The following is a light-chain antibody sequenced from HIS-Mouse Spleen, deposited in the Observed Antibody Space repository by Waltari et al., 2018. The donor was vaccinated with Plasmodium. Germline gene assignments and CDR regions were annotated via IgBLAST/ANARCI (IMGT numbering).Light chain of an antibody. CDR1: KLGYKY. V-gene: IGLV3-1*01. Sequence: SYELTQPPSVSVSPGQTASITCSGDKLGYKYACWYQQKPGQSPVLGIYQDSERPSGIPDRFSGSNSGNTATLTISGTQAMDEADYYCQAWDSSTVVFGGGTKLTVL. CDR2: QDS. J-gene: IGLJ2*01. CDR3: QAWDSSTVV.